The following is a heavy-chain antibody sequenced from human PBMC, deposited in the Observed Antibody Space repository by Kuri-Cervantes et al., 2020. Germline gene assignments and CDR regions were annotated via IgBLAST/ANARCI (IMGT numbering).Heavy chain of an antibody. J-gene: IGHJ4*02. V-gene: IGHV3-74*01. CDR3: ARDLRSGSSDY. CDR1: GFTFSSYW. D-gene: IGHD1-26*01. CDR2: INSDGSST. Sequence: GESLKISCAASGFTFSSYWMHWVRQAPGKGLVWFSRINSDGSSTSYADSVKGRFTISRDNAKNTLYLQMNSLRAEDTAVYYCARDLRSGSSDYWGQGTLVTVSS.